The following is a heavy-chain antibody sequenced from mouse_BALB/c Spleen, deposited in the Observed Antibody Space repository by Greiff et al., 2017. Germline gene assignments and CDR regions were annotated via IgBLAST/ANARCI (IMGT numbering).Heavy chain of an antibody. CDR2: INSNGGST. Sequence: EVQGVESGGGLVQPGGSLKLSCAASGFTFSSYGMSWVRQTPDKRLELVATINSNGGSTYYPDSVKGRFTISRDNAKNNLYLQMSSLKSEDTAMYYCAREGSYYRGWFAYWGQGTLVTVSA. V-gene: IGHV5-6-3*01. CDR3: AREGSYYRGWFAY. J-gene: IGHJ3*01. D-gene: IGHD2-12*01. CDR1: GFTFSSYG.